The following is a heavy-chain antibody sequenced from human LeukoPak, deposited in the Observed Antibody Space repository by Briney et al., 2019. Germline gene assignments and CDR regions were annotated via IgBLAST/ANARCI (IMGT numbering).Heavy chain of an antibody. CDR3: ARDPGPWEPLDY. V-gene: IGHV4-59*12. CDR1: GGSISSYY. Sequence: SETLSLTCTVSGGSISSYYWSWIRQPPGKGLEWIGYIYYSGSTYYNPSLKSRVTVSVDTSKNQFSLKLTSVTAADTAVYYCARDPGPWEPLDYWGQGTLVTVSS. J-gene: IGHJ4*02. CDR2: IYYSGST. D-gene: IGHD1-14*01.